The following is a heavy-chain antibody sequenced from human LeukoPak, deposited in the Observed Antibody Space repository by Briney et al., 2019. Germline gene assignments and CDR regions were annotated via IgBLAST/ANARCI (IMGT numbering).Heavy chain of an antibody. D-gene: IGHD3-10*01. Sequence: SETLSLTCTVSGGSISSYYWSWIRQPPGKGLEWIGYIYYSGSTNYNPSLKSRVTISVDTSKNQFSLKLSSVTAADTAVYYCAREVQGGSGSYTFDYWGQGTLVTVSS. CDR1: GGSISSYY. V-gene: IGHV4-59*01. CDR3: AREVQGGSGSYTFDY. CDR2: IYYSGST. J-gene: IGHJ4*02.